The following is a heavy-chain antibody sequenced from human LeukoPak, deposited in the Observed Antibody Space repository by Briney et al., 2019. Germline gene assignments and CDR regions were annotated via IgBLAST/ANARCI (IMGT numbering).Heavy chain of an antibody. D-gene: IGHD3-3*01. CDR2: ISYDGSNK. J-gene: IGHJ4*02. CDR1: GFTFSSYG. V-gene: IGHV3-30*18. CDR3: AKSRGYYSLYESTDY. Sequence: TGGSLRLSCAASGFTFSSYGMHWVRQAPGKGLEWVAVISYDGSNKYYADSVKGRFTISRDNSKNTLYLQMNSLRAEDTAVYYCAKSRGYYSLYESTDYWGQGTLVTVSS.